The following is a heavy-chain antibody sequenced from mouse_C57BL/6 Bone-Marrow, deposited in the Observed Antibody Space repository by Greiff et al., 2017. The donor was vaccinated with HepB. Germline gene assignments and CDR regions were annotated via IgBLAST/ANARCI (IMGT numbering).Heavy chain of an antibody. V-gene: IGHV5-12*01. D-gene: IGHD2-2*01. CDR2: ISNGGGST. CDR1: GFTFSDYY. Sequence: EVKLEESGGGLVQPGGSLKLSCAASGFTFSDYYMYWVRQTPEKRLEWVAYISNGGGSTYYPDTVKGRFTISRENAKNTLYLQMSRLKSEDTAMYYCARHAGYDDYFDYWGQGTTLTVSS. CDR3: ARHAGYDDYFDY. J-gene: IGHJ2*01.